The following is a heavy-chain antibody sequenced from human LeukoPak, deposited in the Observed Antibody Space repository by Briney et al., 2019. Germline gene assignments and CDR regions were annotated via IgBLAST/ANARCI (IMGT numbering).Heavy chain of an antibody. J-gene: IGHJ4*02. CDR2: IYHSGST. CDR3: ARTDDGYNAFDI. Sequence: SETLSLTCTVSGYSISSGYYWGWIRQPPGEGLEWIGSIYHSGSTYYNPSLKSRVTISVDTSKNQFSLKLSSVTAADTAVYDCARTDDGYNAFDIWGQGTLVTVSS. CDR1: GYSISSGYY. V-gene: IGHV4-38-2*02. D-gene: IGHD5-24*01.